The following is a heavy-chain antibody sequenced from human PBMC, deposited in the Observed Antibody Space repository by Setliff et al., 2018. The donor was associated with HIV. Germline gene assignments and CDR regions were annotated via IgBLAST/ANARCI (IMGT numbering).Heavy chain of an antibody. CDR3: AKDYKTITMVRGVKEGLDY. CDR2: IAVDGSRT. J-gene: IGHJ4*02. Sequence: PGGSLRLSCAASGFTFSNYWMHWVRQAPGKGPVWVSRIAVDGSRTDYADSVKGRFTISRDNARDTLYLQMSSLRSEDTAVYYCAKDYKTITMVRGVKEGLDYWGQGTLVTVSS. V-gene: IGHV3-74*01. CDR1: GFTFSNYW. D-gene: IGHD3-10*01.